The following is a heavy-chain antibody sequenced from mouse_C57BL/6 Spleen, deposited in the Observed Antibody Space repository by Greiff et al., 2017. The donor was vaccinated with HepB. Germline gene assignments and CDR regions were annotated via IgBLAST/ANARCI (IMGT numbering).Heavy chain of an antibody. J-gene: IGHJ2*01. CDR3: ARQALYVNYFDY. Sequence: EVMLVESGGDLVKPGGSLKLSCAASGFTFSSYGMSWVRQTPDKRLEWVATISSGGSYTYYPDSVKGRFTISRDNAKNTLYLQMSSLKSEDTAMYYCARQALYVNYFDYRGQGTTLTVSS. D-gene: IGHD2-3*01. V-gene: IGHV5-6*02. CDR1: GFTFSSYG. CDR2: ISSGGSYT.